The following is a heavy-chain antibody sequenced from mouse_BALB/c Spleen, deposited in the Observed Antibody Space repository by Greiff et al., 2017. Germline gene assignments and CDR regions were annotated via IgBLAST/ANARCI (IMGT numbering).Heavy chain of an antibody. CDR2: INPSTGYT. Sequence: VQLQQSGAELAKPGASVKMSCKASGYTFTSYWMHWVKQRPGQGLEWIGYINPSTGYTEYNQKFKDKATLTADKSSSTAYMQLSSLTSEDSAVYYCARINSYYFDYWGQGTTLTVSS. V-gene: IGHV1-7*01. D-gene: IGHD1-3*01. CDR1: GYTFTSYW. J-gene: IGHJ2*01. CDR3: ARINSYYFDY.